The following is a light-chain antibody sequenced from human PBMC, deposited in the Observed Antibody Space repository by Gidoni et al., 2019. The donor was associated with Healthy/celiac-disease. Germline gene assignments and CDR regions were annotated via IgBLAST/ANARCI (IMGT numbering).Light chain of an antibody. V-gene: IGKV1-39*01. Sequence: DSQRTQSPSSLSASVGDRVTITCRASQSISSYLNWYQQKPGKAPKLLIYAASSLQSGVPSRFSGSGSGTDFTLTISSLQPEDFATYYCQQSYSTPKTFXXXTKLEIK. CDR1: QSISSY. CDR3: QQSYSTPKT. CDR2: AAS. J-gene: IGKJ2*01.